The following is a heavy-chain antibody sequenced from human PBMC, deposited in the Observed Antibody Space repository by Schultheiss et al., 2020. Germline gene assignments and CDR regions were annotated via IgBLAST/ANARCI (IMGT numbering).Heavy chain of an antibody. CDR2: IYSGGST. Sequence: GGSLRLSCAASGFTFRNYWMTWVRQAPGKGLEWVSVIYSGGSTYYADSVKGRFTISRDNAKNSLYLQMNSPRAEDTAVYYCARSIAARNDAFDIWGQGTMVTVSS. J-gene: IGHJ3*02. CDR1: GFTFRNYW. D-gene: IGHD6-6*01. CDR3: ARSIAARNDAFDI. V-gene: IGHV3-66*01.